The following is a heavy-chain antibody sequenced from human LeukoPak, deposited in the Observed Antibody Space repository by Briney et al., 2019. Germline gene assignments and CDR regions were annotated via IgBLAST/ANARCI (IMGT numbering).Heavy chain of an antibody. CDR1: GFTFDDYA. V-gene: IGHV3-9*01. D-gene: IGHD2-15*01. Sequence: GGSLRLSCAASGFTFDDYAMHWVRQAPGKGLEWVSGISWNSGSIGYADSVKGRFTISRDNAKNSLYLQMNSLRAEDTAVYYCARDSEGYCSGGSCYIIFSYGMDVWGQGTTVTVSS. J-gene: IGHJ6*02. CDR3: ARDSEGYCSGGSCYIIFSYGMDV. CDR2: ISWNSGSI.